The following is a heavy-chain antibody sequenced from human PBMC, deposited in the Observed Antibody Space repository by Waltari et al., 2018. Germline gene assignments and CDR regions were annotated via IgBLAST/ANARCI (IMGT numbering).Heavy chain of an antibody. CDR1: GFPFSSYS. J-gene: IGHJ3*01. CDR3: ARDFRTTTTGDAFDV. CDR2: FTSGGGGT. D-gene: IGHD1-1*01. V-gene: IGHV3-23*01. Sequence: EVQLLESGGGLVQPGGSLRLSCVASGFPFSSYSMTWVRQAPGKGLEWVSTFTSGGGGTYYADSVKGRFTISRDDSKDTVYLQMDSLRADDAALYYCARDFRTTTTGDAFDVWGQGTVVTVSS.